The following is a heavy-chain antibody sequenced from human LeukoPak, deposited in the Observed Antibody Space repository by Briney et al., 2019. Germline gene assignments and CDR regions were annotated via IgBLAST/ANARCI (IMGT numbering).Heavy chain of an antibody. CDR2: INPNSGGT. CDR1: GYTFTGYY. V-gene: IGHV1-2*02. D-gene: IGHD3-3*02. CDR3: ARDGPIRCWFDP. Sequence: ASVKVSCKASGYTFTGYYMHWVRQAPGQGLEWMGWINPNSGGTNYAQKFQGRVTMTRDTSISTAYMELSRLKSDDTAVYHCARDGPIRCWFDPWGQGTLVTVSS. J-gene: IGHJ5*02.